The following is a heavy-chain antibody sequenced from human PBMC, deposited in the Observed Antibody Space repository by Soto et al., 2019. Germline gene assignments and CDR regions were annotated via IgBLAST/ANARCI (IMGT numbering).Heavy chain of an antibody. D-gene: IGHD7-27*01. CDR3: ARHELGIGGNWFDP. Sequence: QLQLQESGPGLVKPSETLSLTCTISGGSISSSTYYWGWIRHPPGKGLEWIGTIFYSGSTYYNPSLKIRVTISVDTSKNQFSLKLSSVTAADTAVYYCARHELGIGGNWFDPWGQGTLVTVSS. CDR2: IFYSGST. V-gene: IGHV4-39*01. CDR1: GGSISSSTYY. J-gene: IGHJ5*02.